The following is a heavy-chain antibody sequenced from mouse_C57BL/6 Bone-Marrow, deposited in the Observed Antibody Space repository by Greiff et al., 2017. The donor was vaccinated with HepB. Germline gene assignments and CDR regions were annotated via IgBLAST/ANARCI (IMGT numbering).Heavy chain of an antibody. CDR1: GYTFTSYW. D-gene: IGHD1-1*01. V-gene: IGHV1-53*01. CDR3: ARSDGSSQGYFDV. J-gene: IGHJ1*03. Sequence: QVQLKQPGTELVKPGASVKLSCKASGYTFTSYWMHWVKQRPGQGLEWIGNINPSNGGTNYNEKFKSKATLTVDKSSSTAYMQLSSLTSEDSAVYDCARSDGSSQGYFDVWGTGTTVTVSS. CDR2: INPSNGGT.